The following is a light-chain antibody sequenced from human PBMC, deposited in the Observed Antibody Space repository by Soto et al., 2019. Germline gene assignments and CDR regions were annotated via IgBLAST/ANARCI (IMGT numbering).Light chain of an antibody. CDR3: QQYDTSAT. Sequence: ETVLTQPPGTLSLSPGERATLSCRASRSVSASYLAWYQQKPGQAPRLLIYGASSRATGFPDRFSGSGSGTDFTLTISRLEPEDSAVYYCQQYDTSATFGQGTKLEI. V-gene: IGKV3-20*01. J-gene: IGKJ2*01. CDR2: GAS. CDR1: RSVSASY.